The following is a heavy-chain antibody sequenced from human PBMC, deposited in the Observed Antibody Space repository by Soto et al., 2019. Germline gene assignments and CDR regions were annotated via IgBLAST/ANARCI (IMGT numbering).Heavy chain of an antibody. CDR1: GYTLTELS. Sequence: ASVKVSCKVSGYTLTELSMHWVRQAPGKGLEWMGGFDPEDGETIYTQKFQGRVTMTEDTSTDTAYMELSSLRSEDTAVYYCATETEKPYYYDSCGYYGFDYWGQGTLVTVSS. V-gene: IGHV1-24*01. CDR3: ATETEKPYYYDSCGYYGFDY. J-gene: IGHJ4*02. CDR2: FDPEDGET. D-gene: IGHD3-22*01.